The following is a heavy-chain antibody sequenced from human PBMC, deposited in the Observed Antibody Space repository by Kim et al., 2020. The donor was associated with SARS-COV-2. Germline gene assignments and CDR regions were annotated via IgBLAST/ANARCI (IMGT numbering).Heavy chain of an antibody. CDR3: ARGDGYSSSWYLDY. V-gene: IGHV1-69*04. D-gene: IGHD6-13*01. Sequence: QKFPGRVPITEDKSTSTAYMELSSLRSEDTAVYYCARGDGYSSSWYLDYWGQGTLVTVSS. J-gene: IGHJ4*02.